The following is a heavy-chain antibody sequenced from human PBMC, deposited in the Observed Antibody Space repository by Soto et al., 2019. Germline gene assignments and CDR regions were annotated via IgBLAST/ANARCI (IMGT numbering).Heavy chain of an antibody. D-gene: IGHD6-13*01. CDR3: VKDESINWYSGHFRH. CDR2: INWNSGSI. V-gene: IGHV3-9*01. J-gene: IGHJ1*01. Sequence: AGGSLRLSCAASGFTFADYAMHWVRQVPGQGLEWVSGINWNSGSIGYGDSVKGRFAISRDNAKNSLHLQMNSLSAEDTAFYYCVKDESINWYSGHFRHWGQGTLVT. CDR1: GFTFADYA.